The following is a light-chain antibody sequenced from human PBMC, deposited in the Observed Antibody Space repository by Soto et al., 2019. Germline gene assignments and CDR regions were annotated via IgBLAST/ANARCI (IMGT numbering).Light chain of an antibody. Sequence: DIQITHSPCSLSASVGDGVTITCLASQSISSYLNWYQQKPGKAPKLLIYAASSLQSGVPSRFSGSGSGTVFTLTISSLQPDDFATYYCQQYNSYSRKFGQGTKVDIK. V-gene: IGKV1-39*01. CDR3: QQYNSYSRK. CDR1: QSISSY. CDR2: AAS. J-gene: IGKJ1*01.